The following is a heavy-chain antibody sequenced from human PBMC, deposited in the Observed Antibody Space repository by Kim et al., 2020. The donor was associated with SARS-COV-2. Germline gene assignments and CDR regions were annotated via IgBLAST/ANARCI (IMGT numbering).Heavy chain of an antibody. V-gene: IGHV3-13*01. Sequence: GGSLRLSCAASGFTFSSYDMHWVRQAPGKGLEWVSAIGTAGDTYYPGSVKGRFTISRENAKNSLYLQMNSLRAGDTAVYYCARGSPTNDYVWGSYRDAFDIWGQGTMVTVSS. CDR3: ARGSPTNDYVWGSYRDAFDI. CDR2: IGTAGDT. CDR1: GFTFSSYD. D-gene: IGHD3-16*02. J-gene: IGHJ3*02.